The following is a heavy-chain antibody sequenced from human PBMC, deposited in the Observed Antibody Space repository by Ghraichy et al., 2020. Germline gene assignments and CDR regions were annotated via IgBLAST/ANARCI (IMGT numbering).Heavy chain of an antibody. V-gene: IGHV3-21*01. CDR1: GFTFSSYS. Sequence: LSLTCAASGFTFSSYSMNWVRQAPGKGLEWVSSISSSSSYIYYADSVKGRFTISRDNAKNSLYLQMNSLRAEDTAVYYCARTTMIVSFDYWGQGTLVTVSS. CDR3: ARTTMIVSFDY. CDR2: ISSSSSYI. J-gene: IGHJ4*02. D-gene: IGHD3-22*01.